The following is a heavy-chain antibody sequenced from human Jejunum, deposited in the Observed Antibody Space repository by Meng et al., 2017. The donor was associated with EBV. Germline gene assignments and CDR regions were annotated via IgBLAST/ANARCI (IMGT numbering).Heavy chain of an antibody. J-gene: IGHJ4*02. CDR2: VYYSGPT. CDR1: GDSVRSGSHC. V-gene: IGHV4-61*01. Sequence: QALLSGPVPALVTPSEPLAFLCTVSGDSVRSGSHCWSWSRQPQGKRLVWFGYVYYSGPTNYNPSLKRLVTMSVDTSMNQFSLNLTSVSAAYTAMYYCARDLYSHSSAGFDFWGRGTLVTVSS. D-gene: IGHD6-6*01. CDR3: ARDLYSHSSAGFDF.